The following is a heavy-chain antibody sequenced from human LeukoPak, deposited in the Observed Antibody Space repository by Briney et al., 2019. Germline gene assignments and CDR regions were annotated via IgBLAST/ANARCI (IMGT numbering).Heavy chain of an antibody. CDR3: ARDQYDSSGYYRLFDY. CDR2: IKQDGSEK. J-gene: IGHJ4*02. D-gene: IGHD3-22*01. CDR1: GFTFSSYW. V-gene: IGHV3-7*01. Sequence: GGSLRLSCAASGFTFSSYWMSWVRQAPGKGLEWVANIKQDGSEKYYVDSVKGRFTISRDNAKNSLYLQMNSLRAKDTAVYYCARDQYDSSGYYRLFDYWGQGTLVTVSS.